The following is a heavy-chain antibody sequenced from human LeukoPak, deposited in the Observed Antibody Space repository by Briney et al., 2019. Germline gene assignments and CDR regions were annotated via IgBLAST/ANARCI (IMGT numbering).Heavy chain of an antibody. V-gene: IGHV4-30-4*01. D-gene: IGHD3-3*01. CDR2: THYSGSS. CDR1: GASISSDDYY. CDR3: AREGRDFWSGSRGWFDP. J-gene: IGHJ5*02. Sequence: SETLSLTCTVSGASISSDDYYWSWLRQPPGKGLKWIAYTHYSGSSFYNPSLKSRITISVDTSKNQFSLRLSSVTAADTAVYYCAREGRDFWSGSRGWFDPWGQGTLVTVSS.